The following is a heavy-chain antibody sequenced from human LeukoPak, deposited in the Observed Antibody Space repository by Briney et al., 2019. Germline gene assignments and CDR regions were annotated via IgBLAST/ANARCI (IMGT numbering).Heavy chain of an antibody. CDR3: ARAPPVAPYYYDSSGYYYFDY. CDR1: GFTFSTYS. V-gene: IGHV3-30*04. J-gene: IGHJ4*02. Sequence: PGGSLRLSCAASGFTFSTYSMHWVRQAPGKGLEWVAVIWYDGSNKYYADSVKGRFTISRDNSKNTLYLQMNSLRAEDTAVYYCARAPPVAPYYYDSSGYYYFDYWGQGTLVTVSS. D-gene: IGHD3-22*01. CDR2: IWYDGSNK.